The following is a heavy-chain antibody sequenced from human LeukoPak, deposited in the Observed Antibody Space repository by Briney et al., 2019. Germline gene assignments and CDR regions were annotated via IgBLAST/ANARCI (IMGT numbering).Heavy chain of an antibody. J-gene: IGHJ4*02. CDR1: GFTLSSNG. D-gene: IGHD1-26*01. CDR2: ISESGGNT. V-gene: IGHV3-23*01. CDR3: ARDRGTWEDY. Sequence: GGSLRLSCAASGFTLSSNGMTWVRQAPGKGLEWVSGISESGGNTYYADSVKGRFTISRDNAKNSLYLQMNSLRAEDTAVYYCARDRGTWEDYWGQGTLVTVSS.